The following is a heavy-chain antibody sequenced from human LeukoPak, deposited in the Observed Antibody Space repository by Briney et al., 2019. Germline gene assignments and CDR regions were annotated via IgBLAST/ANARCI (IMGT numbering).Heavy chain of an antibody. CDR3: ARRGSGYYGGFDY. D-gene: IGHD3-3*01. CDR1: GGSINSSSHY. J-gene: IGHJ4*02. CDR2: IYYSGSA. Sequence: PETLSLTCTVSGGSINSSSHYWGWIRQPPGNGLECIGIIYYSGSAYNNPSLESRVTISVDTSKNQFSLKLTSVTAADTAVYYCARRGSGYYGGFDYWGQGTLVTVSS. V-gene: IGHV4-39*01.